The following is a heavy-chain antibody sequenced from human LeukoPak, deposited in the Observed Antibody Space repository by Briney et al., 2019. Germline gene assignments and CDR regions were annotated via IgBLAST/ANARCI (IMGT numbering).Heavy chain of an antibody. CDR2: IYSGGST. Sequence: PGGSLRLSCAASGFTVSSNYMSWVRQAPGKGLEWVSVIYSGGSTYYADSVKGRFTISRDNSKNTLYLQMNSLRAEDTAVYYCARGLTDYSDFWSGYYTGIYFDCGGQGSLVTVSS. CDR1: GFTVSSNY. CDR3: ARGLTDYSDFWSGYYTGIYFDC. V-gene: IGHV3-66*02. J-gene: IGHJ4*02. D-gene: IGHD3-3*01.